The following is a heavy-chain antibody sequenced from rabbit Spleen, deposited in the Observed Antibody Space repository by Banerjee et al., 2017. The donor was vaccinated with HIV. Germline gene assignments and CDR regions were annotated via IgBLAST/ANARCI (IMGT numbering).Heavy chain of an antibody. CDR3: ARDTSSSFSSYGMDL. D-gene: IGHD1-1*01. J-gene: IGHJ6*01. Sequence: QSLEESGGDLVKPGASLTITCTASGFSFSSGYDMCWVRQAPGKGLKWIACWYTGSDSTYYASWAKGRFTISMTSSTTVTLQMTSLTAADTATYFCARDTSSSFSSYGMDLWGPGTLVTVS. V-gene: IGHV1S40*01. CDR1: GFSFSSGYD. CDR2: WYTGSDST.